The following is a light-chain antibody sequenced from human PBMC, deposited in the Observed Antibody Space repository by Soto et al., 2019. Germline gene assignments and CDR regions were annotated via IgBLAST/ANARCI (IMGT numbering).Light chain of an antibody. CDR1: QSISSN. CDR2: GAS. J-gene: IGKJ1*01. CDR3: QKHHAYHPWT. Sequence: QLTQSPSSLSASVGDRVTITCRASQSISSNLAWYQQKPGRAPKLLIFGASTLQSGVPTRFSGSGSGTDFTLTISSLQPEDLATSFCQKHHAYHPWTFGQGTKVEIK. V-gene: IGKV1-9*01.